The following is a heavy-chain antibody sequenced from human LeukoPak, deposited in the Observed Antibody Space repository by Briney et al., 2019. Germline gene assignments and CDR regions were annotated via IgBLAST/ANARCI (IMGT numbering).Heavy chain of an antibody. V-gene: IGHV3-48*03. D-gene: IGHD3-9*01. J-gene: IGHJ5*02. Sequence: RTGGSLRLSCAASGFTFSSYEMNWVRQAPGKGLESVSYISSSGSTIYYADSVKGRFTISRDNAKNSLYLQMNSLRAEDTAVYYCARDSFDYDILTGNYNWFDPWGQGTLVTVSS. CDR2: ISSSGSTI. CDR3: ARDSFDYDILTGNYNWFDP. CDR1: GFTFSSYE.